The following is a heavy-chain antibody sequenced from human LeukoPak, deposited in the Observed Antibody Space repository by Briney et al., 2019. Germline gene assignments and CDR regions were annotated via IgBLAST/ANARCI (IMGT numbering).Heavy chain of an antibody. Sequence: PSETLSLTCAVSGGPISSRSCYWGWIRQPPGKGLEWIGSIYYTGSTYHNPSLKSRVTMSVDTSKNQFSLKLSSVTAADTAVYYCARNDGSGSYGDYWGQGTLVTVSS. J-gene: IGHJ4*02. CDR3: ARNDGSGSYGDY. CDR1: GGPISSRSCY. V-gene: IGHV4-39*07. CDR2: IYYTGST. D-gene: IGHD3-10*01.